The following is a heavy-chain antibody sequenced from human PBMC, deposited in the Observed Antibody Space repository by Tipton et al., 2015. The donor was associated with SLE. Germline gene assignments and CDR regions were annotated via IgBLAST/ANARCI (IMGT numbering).Heavy chain of an antibody. CDR2: ISVSGGST. J-gene: IGHJ4*02. D-gene: IGHD2-8*01. Sequence: GSLRLSCAASGFTFSNYAMTWVRQTPGKGLEWVSSISVSGGSTYYTDSVKGRFTISRDNAKNSLYLQMNSLRVEDTAVYYCARDCTNGICSLRGFDFWGQGTLVTVSS. V-gene: IGHV3-23*01. CDR3: ARDCTNGICSLRGFDF. CDR1: GFTFSNYA.